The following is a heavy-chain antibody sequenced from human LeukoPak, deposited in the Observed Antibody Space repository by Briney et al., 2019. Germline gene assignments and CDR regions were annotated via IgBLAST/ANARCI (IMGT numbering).Heavy chain of an antibody. CDR2: INPNSGGT. CDR3: ARGVLRYFVLFAGGYFDY. Sequence: ASVKVSCKASGYTFTGYYMHWVRQAPGQGLEWMGVINPNSGGTTYAQKFQGGVTMTRDTSISTAYMELSRLRSDDTAVYYCARGVLRYFVLFAGGYFDYWGQGTLVTVSS. D-gene: IGHD3-9*01. CDR1: GYTFTGYY. J-gene: IGHJ4*02. V-gene: IGHV1-2*02.